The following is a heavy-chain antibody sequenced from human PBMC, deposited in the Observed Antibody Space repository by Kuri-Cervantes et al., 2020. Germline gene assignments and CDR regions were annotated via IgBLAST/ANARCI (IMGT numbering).Heavy chain of an antibody. CDR2: IYYSGST. D-gene: IGHD3-10*01. CDR1: GGSISSSSYY. V-gene: IGHV4-39*01. Sequence: SETLSLTCTVSGGSISSSSYYWGWIRQPPGKGLEWIGSIYYSGSTYYNPSLKSRVTISVDTSKNQFSLKLSSVTAADTAVYYCASWEFSGDYWGQGTLVTVSS. CDR3: ASWEFSGDY. J-gene: IGHJ4*02.